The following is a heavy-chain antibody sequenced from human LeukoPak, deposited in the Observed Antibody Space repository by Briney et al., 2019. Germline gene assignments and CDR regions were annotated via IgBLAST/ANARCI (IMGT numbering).Heavy chain of an antibody. D-gene: IGHD6-13*01. V-gene: IGHV4-31*03. Sequence: SETLSLTCTVSGGSISSGGYYWSWIRQHPGRGLEWIGYIYYSGSTYYNPSLKSRVTISVDTSKNQFSLKLSSVTAADTAVYYCARDRQQLVFPYYYYGMDVWGQGTTVTVSS. CDR3: ARDRQQLVFPYYYYGMDV. CDR2: IYYSGST. CDR1: GGSISSGGYY. J-gene: IGHJ6*02.